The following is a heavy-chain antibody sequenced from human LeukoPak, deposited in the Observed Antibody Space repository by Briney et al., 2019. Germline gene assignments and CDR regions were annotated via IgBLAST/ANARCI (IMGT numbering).Heavy chain of an antibody. D-gene: IGHD6-13*01. V-gene: IGHV4-39*07. CDR3: ARDIAAAGKKGHNWFDP. J-gene: IGHJ5*02. CDR1: GGSISSSSYY. Sequence: PSETLSLTCTVSGGSISSSSYYWGWIRQPPGKGLEWIGSIYYSGSTYYNPSLKSRVTISVDTSKNQFSLKLSSVTAADTAVYYCARDIAAAGKKGHNWFDPWGQGTLVTVSS. CDR2: IYYSGST.